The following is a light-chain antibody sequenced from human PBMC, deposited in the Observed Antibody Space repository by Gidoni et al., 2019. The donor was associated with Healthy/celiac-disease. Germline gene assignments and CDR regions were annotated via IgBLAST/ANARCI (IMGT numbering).Light chain of an antibody. Sequence: SSELTQDPAVSVALGQTVRITCQGDSLRSYYASWYQQKPGQAPVIVIYGKNNRPSGITDRFSGSSSGNTASLTITGAQAEDEADYYCNSRDSSGNHPVFGGGTKLTVL. V-gene: IGLV3-19*01. CDR1: SLRSYY. CDR2: GKN. CDR3: NSRDSSGNHPV. J-gene: IGLJ2*01.